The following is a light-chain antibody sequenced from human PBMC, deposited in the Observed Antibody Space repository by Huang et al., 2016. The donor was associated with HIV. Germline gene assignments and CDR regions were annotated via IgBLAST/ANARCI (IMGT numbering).Light chain of an antibody. CDR1: QSLLHGDGYNY. CDR3: MQALMTPRT. Sequence: DIVMTQSPLSLPVTPGEPVSISCRSSQSLLHGDGYNYLDWYLQKPGQSPQLLIYLGANRACGVPGRVSGSGSGTEFALKISRVEPEDVGVYYCMQALMTPRTFGQGTTLAIK. J-gene: IGKJ2*01. V-gene: IGKV2-28*01. CDR2: LGA.